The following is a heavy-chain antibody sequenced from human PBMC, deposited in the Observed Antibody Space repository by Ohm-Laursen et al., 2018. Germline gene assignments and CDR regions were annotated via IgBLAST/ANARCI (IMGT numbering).Heavy chain of an antibody. J-gene: IGHJ4*02. V-gene: IGHV3-23*01. CDR2: ISGSGDNT. CDR3: AKLMGWSTDY. CDR1: GFTFSSYA. Sequence: SLRLSCAASGFTFSSYAMSWVRQAPGKGLEWVSGISGSGDNTYYTDSVKGRFTISRDNSKNTLYLQMNSLRADDTAVYYCAKLMGWSTDYWGQGTLVTVSS.